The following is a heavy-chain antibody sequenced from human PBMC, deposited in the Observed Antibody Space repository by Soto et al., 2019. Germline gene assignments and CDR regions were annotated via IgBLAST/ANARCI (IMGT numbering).Heavy chain of an antibody. D-gene: IGHD2-8*01. CDR1: AYTFTSYH. J-gene: IGHJ3*02. CDR2: INAFDVDT. CDR3: ARNLYGRAFDI. V-gene: IGHV1-18*04. Sequence: QAQLEQSGPEVKRPEASLKVSCKASAYTFTSYHISWVRQAPGQGLKWIGWINAFDVDTNYSQKFQERVTMTAHRSTDTAYLDLRSLGSYDTAIYYCARNLYGRAFDIWGQGTMVTVSS.